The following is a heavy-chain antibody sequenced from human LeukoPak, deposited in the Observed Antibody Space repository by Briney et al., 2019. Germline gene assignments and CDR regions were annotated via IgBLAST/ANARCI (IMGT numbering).Heavy chain of an antibody. CDR1: GFTFSSYS. J-gene: IGHJ4*02. V-gene: IGHV3-48*01. CDR2: ISSSSSTI. D-gene: IGHD1-14*01. Sequence: GGSLRLSCAASGFTFSSYSMNWVRQAPGKGLEWVSYISSSSSTIYYADSVKGRFTISRDNAENSLYLQMNSLRAEDTAIYYCANTAGYKVYWGQGTLVTVSS. CDR3: ANTAGYKVY.